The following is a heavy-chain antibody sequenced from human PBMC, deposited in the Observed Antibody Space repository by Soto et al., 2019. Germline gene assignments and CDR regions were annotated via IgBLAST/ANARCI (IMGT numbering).Heavy chain of an antibody. CDR3: ARDPTYCGGDCHPSGY. CDR2: IHPDGGHT. CDR1: GYTFTNYY. Sequence: QVQLVQSGAEVKKPGASVKVSCKTSGYTFTNYYVQWVRQAPGQGLEWMGVIHPDGGHTTYSQKFQDRVTMTRDTFTSTIYMELSSLRSEDTAVYYCARDPTYCGGDCHPSGYWGQGTLVTVSS. D-gene: IGHD2-21*02. J-gene: IGHJ4*02. V-gene: IGHV1-46*01.